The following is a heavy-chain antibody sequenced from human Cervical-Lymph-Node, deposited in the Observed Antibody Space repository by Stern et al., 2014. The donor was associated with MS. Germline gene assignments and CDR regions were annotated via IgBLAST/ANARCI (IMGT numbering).Heavy chain of an antibody. CDR1: GYSFTGNY. CDR3: ARERGRAGPAMADY. CDR2: TNPNRGDS. D-gene: IGHD5-18*01. J-gene: IGHJ4*02. Sequence: VQLVESGAEVKKPGASVKVSCKAAGYSFTGNYIHWLRQAPGQGLAWMGPTNPNRGDSNYALKFQGRVTMTRDTSISTAYMNLNRLGIDDTAVYYCARERGRAGPAMADYWGQGTLVTVSS. V-gene: IGHV1-2*06.